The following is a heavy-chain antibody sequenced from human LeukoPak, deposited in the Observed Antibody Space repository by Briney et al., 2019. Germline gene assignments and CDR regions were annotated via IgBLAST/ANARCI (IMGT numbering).Heavy chain of an antibody. D-gene: IGHD3-9*01. CDR3: ARGSRLTGTFDI. V-gene: IGHV4-34*01. Sequence: SETLSLTCALYGGSFSGYYWSWIRQPPGKGLEWIGEINHSGSTNYSPSLKSRVTISLDTSKNQFSPKLSSVTAADTAVYYCARGSRLTGTFDIWGQGTMVTVSS. J-gene: IGHJ3*02. CDR1: GGSFSGYY. CDR2: INHSGST.